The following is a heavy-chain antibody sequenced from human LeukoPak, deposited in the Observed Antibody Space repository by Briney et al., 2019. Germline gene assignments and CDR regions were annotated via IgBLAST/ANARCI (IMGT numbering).Heavy chain of an antibody. CDR2: INHSGST. J-gene: IGHJ4*02. CDR3: ARNRIQLWLSRRGAFDY. D-gene: IGHD5-18*01. V-gene: IGHV4-34*01. CDR1: GGSFSGYY. Sequence: SETLSLTCAVYGGSFSGYYWSWIRQPPGKGLEWIGEINHSGSTNYNPSLKSRVTISVDTSRNQFSLKLSSVTAADTAVYYCARNRIQLWLSRRGAFDYWGQGTLVTVSS.